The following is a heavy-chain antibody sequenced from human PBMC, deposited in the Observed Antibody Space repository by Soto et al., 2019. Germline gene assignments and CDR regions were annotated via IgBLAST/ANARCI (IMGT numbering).Heavy chain of an antibody. CDR1: GVSVSSGSYY. Sequence: SATLSLTCTVSGVSVSSGSYYWSWIRQPPGKGLEWIGYIYNSGSTNYNPSLKSRVTISVDTSKNHFSLRMSSVTAADTAVYYCARRTIAAAGTPCFDEWGQGNLVTVYS. V-gene: IGHV4-61*03. J-gene: IGHJ4*02. D-gene: IGHD6-13*01. CDR3: ARRTIAAAGTPCFDE. CDR2: IYNSGST.